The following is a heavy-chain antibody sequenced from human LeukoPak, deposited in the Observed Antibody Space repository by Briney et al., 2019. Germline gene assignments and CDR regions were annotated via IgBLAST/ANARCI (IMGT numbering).Heavy chain of an antibody. J-gene: IGHJ4*02. Sequence: PGGSLRLPCAASGFSFSSYNMNWVRQSPGRGLEWLSYVTASSYPIYYADSVKGRFTISRDNAKNSLYLQMNSLRAEDTAIYYCTRGGVFDLWGLGTLVTVSS. CDR3: TRGGVFDL. D-gene: IGHD3-9*01. V-gene: IGHV3-48*01. CDR1: GFSFSSYN. CDR2: VTASSYPI.